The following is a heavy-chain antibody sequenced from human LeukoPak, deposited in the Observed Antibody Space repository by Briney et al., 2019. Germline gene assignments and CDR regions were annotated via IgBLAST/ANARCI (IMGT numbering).Heavy chain of an antibody. CDR2: IKQDGSEK. V-gene: IGHV3-7*01. CDR3: ASGGVGSSWAYRGYYFDY. J-gene: IGHJ4*02. CDR1: GFTFSSYW. D-gene: IGHD6-13*01. Sequence: GGSLRLSCAASGFTFSSYWMNWVRQAPGKGLEWVANIKQDGSEKYYVDSVKGRFTISRDNAKNSLYLQMNSLRAEDTAVYYCASGGVGSSWAYRGYYFDYWGQGTLVTVSS.